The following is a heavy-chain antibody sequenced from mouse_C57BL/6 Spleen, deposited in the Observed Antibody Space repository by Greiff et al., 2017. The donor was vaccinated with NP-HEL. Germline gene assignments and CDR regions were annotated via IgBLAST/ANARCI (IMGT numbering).Heavy chain of an antibody. CDR3: ARRYSFFDY. Sequence: VKLMESGAELVKPGASVKMSCKASGYTFTSYWITWVKQRPGQGLEWIGDIYPGSGSTNYNEKFKSKATLTVDTSSSTAYMQLSSLTSEDSAVYYCARRYSFFDYWGQGTTLTVSS. V-gene: IGHV1-55*01. CDR2: IYPGSGST. J-gene: IGHJ2*01. CDR1: GYTFTSYW.